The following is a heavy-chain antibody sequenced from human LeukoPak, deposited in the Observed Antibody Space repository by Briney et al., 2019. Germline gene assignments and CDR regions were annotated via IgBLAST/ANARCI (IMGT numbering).Heavy chain of an antibody. CDR2: ISSSGSTI. V-gene: IGHV3-48*03. D-gene: IGHD6-13*01. CDR1: GFTFSSYE. Sequence: GGSLRLSCAASGFTFSSYEMNWVRQAPGKGLEWVSYISSSGSTIYYADSVKGRFTISRDNAKNSLYLQMNGLRAEDTAVYYCARERYSSSWYYYYGMDVWGKGTTVTVSS. CDR3: ARERYSSSWYYYYGMDV. J-gene: IGHJ6*04.